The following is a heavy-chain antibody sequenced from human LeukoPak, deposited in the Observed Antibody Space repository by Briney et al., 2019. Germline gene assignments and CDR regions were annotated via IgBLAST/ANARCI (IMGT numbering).Heavy chain of an antibody. J-gene: IGHJ4*02. D-gene: IGHD3-10*01. Sequence: KPSETLSLTCAVSGGSISSSNWWNWVRLPPGKGLEWIGEIFHSESTNYNPSLKSRVTISVDKSKNHFSLNLTSVTAADTAVYYCARAPWESYYNSYFDYWGQGTLVTVSS. CDR3: ARAPWESYYNSYFDY. CDR2: IFHSEST. CDR1: GGSISSSNW. V-gene: IGHV4-4*02.